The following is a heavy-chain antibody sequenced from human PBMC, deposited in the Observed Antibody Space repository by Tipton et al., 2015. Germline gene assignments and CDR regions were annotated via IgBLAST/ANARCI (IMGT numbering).Heavy chain of an antibody. CDR3: ARPRNYYDNSGHDY. Sequence: SLRLSCAASGFTFSSYSMNWVRQSPGKGLEWVSSISSSNTYINYADSVKGRFTIPRDNANNSLYLQMNSLRVEDTAVYYCARPRNYYDNSGHDYWGLGTLVTVSS. J-gene: IGHJ4*02. V-gene: IGHV3-21*01. CDR2: ISSSNTYI. D-gene: IGHD3-22*01. CDR1: GFTFSSYS.